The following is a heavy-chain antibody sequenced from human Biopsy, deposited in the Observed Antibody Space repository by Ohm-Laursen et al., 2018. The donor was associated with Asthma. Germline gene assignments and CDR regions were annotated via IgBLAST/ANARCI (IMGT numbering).Heavy chain of an antibody. Sequence: ASVKVFCKASGHTFINYAIHWVRQAPGQRIEWMGWIDAGKGNTKYSQRFQGRVTITRDTSASTAYMDLSRLRSEDTAVYYCARTYYDFLTGQVNNAFAMWGQGTMVTVSS. J-gene: IGHJ3*02. CDR3: ARTYYDFLTGQVNNAFAM. CDR1: GHTFINYA. D-gene: IGHD3-9*01. V-gene: IGHV1-3*01. CDR2: IDAGKGNT.